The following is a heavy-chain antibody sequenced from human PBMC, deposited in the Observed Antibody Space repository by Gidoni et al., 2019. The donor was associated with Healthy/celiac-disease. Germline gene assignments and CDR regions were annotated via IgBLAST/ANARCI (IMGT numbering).Heavy chain of an antibody. CDR1: GFTFSSYS. V-gene: IGHV3-21*01. CDR2: ISSSSSYI. D-gene: IGHD4-4*01. J-gene: IGHJ5*02. Sequence: EVQLVESGGGLVKPGGSLRLSWAASGFTFSSYSMNWVRQAPGKGLEWVSSISSSSSYIYYADSVKGRFTISRDNAKNSLYLQMNSLRAEDTAVYYCAGMTTHWFDPWGQGTLVTVSS. CDR3: AGMTTHWFDP.